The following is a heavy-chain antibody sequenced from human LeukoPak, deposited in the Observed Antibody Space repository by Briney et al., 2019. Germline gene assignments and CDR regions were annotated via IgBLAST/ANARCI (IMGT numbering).Heavy chain of an antibody. D-gene: IGHD5-24*01. CDR1: GYTFTGYY. Sequence: ASVKVSCKASGYTFTGYYMHWVRQAPGQGLEWMGIINPGGRSTSYAQKFQGRVTMTRDTSTSTVYMELSSLRSEDTAVYYCAREIGPIQLHLWGSAFDYWGQGTLVTVSS. J-gene: IGHJ4*02. V-gene: IGHV1-46*01. CDR2: INPGGRST. CDR3: AREIGPIQLHLWGSAFDY.